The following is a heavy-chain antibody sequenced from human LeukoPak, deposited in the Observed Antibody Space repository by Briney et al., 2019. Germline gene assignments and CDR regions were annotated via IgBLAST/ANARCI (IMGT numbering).Heavy chain of an antibody. CDR1: GGSINNYY. CDR2: VYYSGST. V-gene: IGHV4-59*12. Sequence: SETLSLTCTVSGGSINNYYWTWIRQPPGKGLEWIGYVYYSGSTNYNPSLKSRVTISVSVDTSKNQFSLKLNSVTAADTAVYYCARDLTYYMDVWGKGTTVTVSS. J-gene: IGHJ6*03. CDR3: ARDLTYYMDV.